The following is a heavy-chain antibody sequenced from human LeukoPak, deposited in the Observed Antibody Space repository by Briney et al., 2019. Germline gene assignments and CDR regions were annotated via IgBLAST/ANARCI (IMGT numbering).Heavy chain of an antibody. V-gene: IGHV1-18*01. Sequence: APGQGLGWTGWISAYNGNTNYAQKLQGRVTMTTDTSTSTAYMELRSLRSDDTAVYYCARDDPIAVAATRWFDPWGQGTLVTVSS. J-gene: IGHJ5*02. CDR3: ARDDPIAVAATRWFDP. CDR2: ISAYNGNT. D-gene: IGHD6-19*01.